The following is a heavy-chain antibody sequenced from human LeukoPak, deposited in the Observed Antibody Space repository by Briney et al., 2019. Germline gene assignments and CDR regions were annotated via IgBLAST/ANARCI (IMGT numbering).Heavy chain of an antibody. D-gene: IGHD3-22*01. CDR2: IYYSGST. Sequence: PSETLSLTCTVSGGSISSYYWSWIRQPPGKGLEWIGYIYYSGSTNYNPSLKSRVTISVDTSKNQFSLKLSSVTAADTAVYYCARDPTYYYDSSGYRDPYYCMDVWGKGTTVTVSS. CDR1: GGSISSYY. J-gene: IGHJ6*03. V-gene: IGHV4-59*01. CDR3: ARDPTYYYDSSGYRDPYYCMDV.